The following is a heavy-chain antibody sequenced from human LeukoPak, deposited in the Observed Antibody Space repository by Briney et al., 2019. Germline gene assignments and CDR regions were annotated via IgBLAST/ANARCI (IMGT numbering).Heavy chain of an antibody. CDR1: GFTFSSYG. J-gene: IGHJ6*02. V-gene: IGHV3-33*01. Sequence: GRSLRLSCAASGFTFSSYGMHWVRQAPGKGLEWVAVIWYDGSNKYYADSVKGRFTISRDNSKNTLYLQMNSLRAEDTAVYYCARDGNIAVAGLYYYYGMDVWGQGTTVTVSS. CDR3: ARDGNIAVAGLYYYYGMDV. CDR2: IWYDGSNK. D-gene: IGHD6-19*01.